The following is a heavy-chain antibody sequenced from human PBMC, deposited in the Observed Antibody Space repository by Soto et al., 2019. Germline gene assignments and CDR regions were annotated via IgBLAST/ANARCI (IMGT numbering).Heavy chain of an antibody. V-gene: IGHV3-11*04. CDR3: ARGNEVVYCSSTSCYPSYYYGVDV. D-gene: IGHD2-2*01. CDR1: GFTFSDRY. Sequence: QVQLVQSGGGLVEPGGSLRLSCGASGFTFSDRYMTWIRQAPGKGLEWVSKISGSGATMFYADSVKGRFTISRDNAKNSLYLQMNSLRAEDTAVYYCARGNEVVYCSSTSCYPSYYYGVDVWGQGTTVTVSS. CDR2: ISGSGATM. J-gene: IGHJ6*02.